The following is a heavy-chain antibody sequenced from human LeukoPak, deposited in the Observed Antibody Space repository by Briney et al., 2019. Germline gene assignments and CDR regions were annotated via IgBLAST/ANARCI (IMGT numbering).Heavy chain of an antibody. Sequence: GGSLRLSCAASGFTFSSYLMSWVRQAPGKGLEWVANIKQDGSEKYYVDSVKGRFTISRDNAKNSLYLQMNSLRAEDTAVYYCARDRDSSYGSYGMDVWGQGTTVTVSS. J-gene: IGHJ6*02. CDR3: ARDRDSSYGSYGMDV. D-gene: IGHD5-18*01. CDR1: GFTFSSYL. CDR2: IKQDGSEK. V-gene: IGHV3-7*01.